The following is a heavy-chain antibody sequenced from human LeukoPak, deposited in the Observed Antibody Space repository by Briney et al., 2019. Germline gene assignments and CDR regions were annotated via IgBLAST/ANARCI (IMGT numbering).Heavy chain of an antibody. D-gene: IGHD2-15*01. CDR3: ARRARSAEEGVD. J-gene: IGHJ4*02. CDR2: TSYDGTRQ. V-gene: IGHV3-33*05. CDR1: GFIFKDCG. Sequence: PGGSLRLSCAASGFIFKDCGMHWVRQAPGKGLEWVAVTSYDGTRQFYADSVKGRFTISRDNSNNTVYLQMNSLRAEDTAVYYCARRARSAEEGVDWGQGTLVTVSS.